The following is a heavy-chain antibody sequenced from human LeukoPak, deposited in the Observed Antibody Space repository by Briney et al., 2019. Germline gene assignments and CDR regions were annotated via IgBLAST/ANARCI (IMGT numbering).Heavy chain of an antibody. V-gene: IGHV3-53*01. CDR2: IYSGGST. CDR1: GFTVSSNY. J-gene: IGHJ4*02. D-gene: IGHD3-22*01. Sequence: GGSLRLSCAASGFTVSSNYMSWVRQAPGKGLEWVSVIYSGGSTYYADSVKGRFTISRDNSKNTLYLQMNSLRAEDTAVYYCARGLYDSSGYYCDYWGQGTLVTVSS. CDR3: ARGLYDSSGYYCDY.